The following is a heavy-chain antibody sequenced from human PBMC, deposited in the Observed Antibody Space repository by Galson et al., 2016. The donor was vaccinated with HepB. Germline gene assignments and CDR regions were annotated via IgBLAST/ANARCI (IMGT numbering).Heavy chain of an antibody. D-gene: IGHD6-19*01. CDR2: ITEDGSKP. V-gene: IGHV3-7*03. CDR3: ARYGDEAGWNFQH. CDR1: GFTFSRFW. Sequence: SLRLSCAASGFTFSRFWMNWVRQAPGKGLEWVASITEDGSKPSYVDSVKGRFTISRDNVENSLYLQMNSLRAEDTAVYYCARYGDEAGWNFQHWGQGTLVTVSS. J-gene: IGHJ1*01.